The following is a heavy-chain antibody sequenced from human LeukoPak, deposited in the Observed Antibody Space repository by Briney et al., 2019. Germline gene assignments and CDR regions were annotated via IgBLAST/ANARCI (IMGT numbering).Heavy chain of an antibody. D-gene: IGHD3-3*01. CDR1: GFSFSTYA. CDR2: NSDGGT. Sequence: PGGSLRLSCAASGFSFSTYAMSWVRQAPGKGLEWVSANSDGGTYYADSVKGRFTISRDSSKNTLYLQMNSLRAEDTALYYCAKDRISGDPKFFDLWGRGTLVTVSS. J-gene: IGHJ2*01. CDR3: AKDRISGDPKFFDL. V-gene: IGHV3-23*01.